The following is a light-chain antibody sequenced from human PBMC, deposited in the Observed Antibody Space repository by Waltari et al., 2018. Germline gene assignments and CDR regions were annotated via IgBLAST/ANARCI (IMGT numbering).Light chain of an antibody. J-gene: IGLJ2*01. CDR1: SSDIGTYSL. CDR3: SSYAGANLVK. V-gene: IGLV2-23*02. CDR2: EVN. Sequence: QSALTQPASVSGSPGQSITISCTGTSSDIGTYSLVPGYQPHPGKAPKLIIYEVNERPAGVFHRFSGSKSGNTASLAISGLQTEDEADYYCSSYAGANLVKFGGGTKLTVL.